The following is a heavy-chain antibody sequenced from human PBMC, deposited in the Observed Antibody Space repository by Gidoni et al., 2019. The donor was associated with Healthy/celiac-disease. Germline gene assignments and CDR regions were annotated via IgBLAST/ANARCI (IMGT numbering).Heavy chain of an antibody. CDR1: GFTVSSNY. Sequence: EVQLVETGGGLIQPGGSLRLSCAASGFTVSSNYMSWVRQAPGKGLECVSVIYRGGSTYYADSVKGRFTISRDNSKNTLYLQMNSLRAEDTAVYYCAQTPRVGATRHFDYWGQGTLVTVSS. CDR2: IYRGGST. CDR3: AQTPRVGATRHFDY. D-gene: IGHD1-26*01. J-gene: IGHJ4*02. V-gene: IGHV3-53*02.